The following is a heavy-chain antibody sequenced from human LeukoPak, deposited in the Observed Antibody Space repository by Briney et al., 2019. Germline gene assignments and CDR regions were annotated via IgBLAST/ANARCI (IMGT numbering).Heavy chain of an antibody. Sequence: PSETLSLTCTVSGGSISRYYWSWIRQPPGKGLEWIGYIYYSGSTNYNPSLKSRVPLSVDTSKKQSSLKHSSVYAAGHARFLLARDSRYGLDYWGQGTLVTVSS. V-gene: IGHV4-59*12. CDR2: IYYSGST. J-gene: IGHJ4*02. CDR3: ARDSRYGLDY. D-gene: IGHD2-15*01. CDR1: GGSISRYY.